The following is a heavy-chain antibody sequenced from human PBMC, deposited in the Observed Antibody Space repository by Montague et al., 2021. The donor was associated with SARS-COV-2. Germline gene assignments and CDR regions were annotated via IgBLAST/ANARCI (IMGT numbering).Heavy chain of an antibody. D-gene: IGHD3-22*01. CDR1: GGSISSGGYY. Sequence: TLSLTCTVSGGSISSGGYYWSWIRQHPGKGLEWIGYIYYSGSTYYNPSLKSRVTISVDTSKNQFSLKLSSVPAADTAVYYCARAATITRIVVVIDAFDIWGQGTMVTVSS. V-gene: IGHV4-31*03. CDR3: ARAATITRIVVVIDAFDI. J-gene: IGHJ3*02. CDR2: IYYSGST.